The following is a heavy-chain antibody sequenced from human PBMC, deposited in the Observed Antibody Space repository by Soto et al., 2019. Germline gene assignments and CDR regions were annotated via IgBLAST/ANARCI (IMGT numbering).Heavy chain of an antibody. CDR3: ARSVRYCSSTSCYGTIDAFDI. D-gene: IGHD2-2*01. CDR1: GFTFSSYG. Sequence: QVQLVESGGGVVQPGRSLRLSCAASGFTFSSYGMHWVRQAPGKGLEWVAVIWYDGSNKYYADSVKGRFTISRDNSKNTLYLQMNSLRADDTAVYYCARSVRYCSSTSCYGTIDAFDIWGQGTMVTVSS. J-gene: IGHJ3*02. CDR2: IWYDGSNK. V-gene: IGHV3-33*01.